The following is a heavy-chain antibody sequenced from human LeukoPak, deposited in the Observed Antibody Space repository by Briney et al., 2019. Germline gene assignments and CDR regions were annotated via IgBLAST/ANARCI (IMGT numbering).Heavy chain of an antibody. V-gene: IGHV3-7*01. CDR3: ARDDYIIDY. Sequence: PGGSLRLSCAASGLTFSNYWMSWIRQAPGKGLEWVANIKQDGSEKYYVDSVKGRFTISRDNAKNSLYVQMNSLRAEDTAVYYCARDDYIIDYWGQGTLVTVSS. CDR2: IKQDGSEK. D-gene: IGHD4-11*01. CDR1: GLTFSNYW. J-gene: IGHJ4*02.